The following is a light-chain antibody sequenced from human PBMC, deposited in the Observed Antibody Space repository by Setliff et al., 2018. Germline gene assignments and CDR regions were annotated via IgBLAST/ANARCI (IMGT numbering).Light chain of an antibody. CDR1: SSDVGDYNY. CDR3: SSYTSSNTDIEV. J-gene: IGLJ1*01. V-gene: IGLV2-14*01. CDR2: EVT. Sequence: QSVLAQPASVSGSPGQSITISCTGSSSDVGDYNYVSWYQQHPGKAPKLMIYEVTNRPSGVSNRFSGSKSGNTASLTISGLQAEDEADYYCSSYTSSNTDIEVFGTGTKGTV.